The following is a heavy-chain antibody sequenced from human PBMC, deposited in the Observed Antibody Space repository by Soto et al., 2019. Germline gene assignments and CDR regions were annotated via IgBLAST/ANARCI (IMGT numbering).Heavy chain of an antibody. Sequence: EVQLVESGGGLVQPGGSLRLSCAASGFTFSTYSMNWVRQAPGKGLEWVSYISSSSRPIYYADPVKGRFTISRDNAKNSLYLQMNSLRDEDTALYYCARGISRYCSGGSCYQYYFDDWGQGTLVTVSS. V-gene: IGHV3-48*02. CDR2: ISSSSRPI. CDR3: ARGISRYCSGGSCYQYYFDD. J-gene: IGHJ4*02. CDR1: GFTFSTYS. D-gene: IGHD2-15*01.